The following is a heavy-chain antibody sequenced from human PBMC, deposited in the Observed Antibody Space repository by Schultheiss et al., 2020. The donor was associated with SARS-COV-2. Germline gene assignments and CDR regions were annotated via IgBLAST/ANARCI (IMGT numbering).Heavy chain of an antibody. V-gene: IGHV4-30-2*05. CDR2: IDYSGRI. Sequence: SETLSLTCAVSGGSISDSRYFWGWIRQTPGKGLEWIGYIDYSGRIFYNPSLKSRLTISVDTSKNQFSLKLTSLTATDTAVYYCARFYDILTGYSDYWGQGTLVTVSS. CDR3: ARFYDILTGYSDY. CDR1: GGSISDSRYF. D-gene: IGHD3-9*01. J-gene: IGHJ4*02.